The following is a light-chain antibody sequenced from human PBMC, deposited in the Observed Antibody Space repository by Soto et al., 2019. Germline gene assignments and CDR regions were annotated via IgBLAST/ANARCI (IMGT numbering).Light chain of an antibody. J-gene: IGLJ2*01. CDR2: GVT. V-gene: IGLV2-14*01. CDR1: SSDVGGYNY. Sequence: QSALTQPASVSGSPGQSITISCTGTSSDVGGYNYVSWYQQHPGKAPKLMIYGVTNRPSGVPNRFSGSKSGNTASLTISGLQDEDEADYYCSSYTSSTTLSVVFGGGTKLTVL. CDR3: SSYTSSTTLSVV.